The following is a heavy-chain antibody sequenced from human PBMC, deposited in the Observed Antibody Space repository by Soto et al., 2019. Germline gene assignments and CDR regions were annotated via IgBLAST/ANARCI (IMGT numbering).Heavy chain of an antibody. V-gene: IGHV2-5*02. D-gene: IGHD5-12*01. Sequence: QITLKESGPTLVKPTQTLTLTCTFSGFSLSTSGVGVGWIRQPPGKALEWLALIYWDDDKRYSPALKSRLTITKDTSKNQVVLTMTNMDPVDTATYYCAHVYGGYDNFDYWGQGTLVTVSS. CDR1: GFSLSTSGVG. CDR3: AHVYGGYDNFDY. J-gene: IGHJ4*02. CDR2: IYWDDDK.